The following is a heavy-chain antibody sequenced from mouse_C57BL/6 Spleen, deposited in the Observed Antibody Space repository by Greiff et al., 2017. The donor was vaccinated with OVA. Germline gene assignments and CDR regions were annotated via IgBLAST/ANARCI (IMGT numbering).Heavy chain of an antibody. CDR1: GYTFTSYG. CDR3: AIRDSNYGYFDD. CDR2: IYPRSGST. Sequence: QVQLQQSGAELARPGASVKLSCKASGYTFTSYGISWVKQRTGQGLEWIGEIYPRSGSTYYNEKFKGKATLTADTSSSTAYMELRSLTSEDSAVFASAIRDSNYGYFDDWGTGTTVTVSS. D-gene: IGHD2-5*01. J-gene: IGHJ1*03. V-gene: IGHV1-81*01.